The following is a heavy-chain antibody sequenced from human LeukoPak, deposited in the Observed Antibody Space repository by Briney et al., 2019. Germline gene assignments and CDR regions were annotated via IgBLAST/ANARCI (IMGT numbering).Heavy chain of an antibody. J-gene: IGHJ4*02. D-gene: IGHD1-7*01. CDR1: GFTFSSYA. Sequence: GGSLRLSCAASGFTFSSYAMHWVRQAPGKGLEWVAAISNDGSDKYYADSVKGRFTISRDNSKNTPYLQMNSLRAEDTAVYYCAKIRVIFNWNYAYYFDYWGQGSLVTVSS. V-gene: IGHV3-30*18. CDR2: ISNDGSDK. CDR3: AKIRVIFNWNYAYYFDY.